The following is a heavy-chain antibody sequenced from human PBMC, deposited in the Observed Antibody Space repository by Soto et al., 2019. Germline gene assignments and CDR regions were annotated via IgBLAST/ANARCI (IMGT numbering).Heavy chain of an antibody. J-gene: IGHJ6*02. D-gene: IGHD2-21*02. V-gene: IGHV4-59*01. CDR2: IYYSGRT. Sequence: SETLSLTCTVSGGSINNYYWSWIRQPPGKGLEWIGYIYYSGRTSYNSSLKSRVTISVDTSKNQFSLKLSSVTAADTAVYYCARDLWGYCGTDCYPLDVWGQGTTVTVPS. CDR3: ARDLWGYCGTDCYPLDV. CDR1: GGSINNYY.